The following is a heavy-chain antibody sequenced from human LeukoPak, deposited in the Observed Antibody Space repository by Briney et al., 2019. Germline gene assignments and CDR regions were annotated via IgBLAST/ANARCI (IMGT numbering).Heavy chain of an antibody. V-gene: IGHV3-30-3*01. CDR1: GFTFSSYA. CDR2: ISYDGGKE. J-gene: IGHJ6*02. D-gene: IGHD1-1*01. CDR3: AGELDYYGMDV. Sequence: GGSLRLSCAASGFTFSSYALHWVRQAPGKGLEWVSVISYDGGKEYYADSVKGRFTISRDNSKNTLYLQMNSLRAEDTAVYYCAGELDYYGMDVWGQGTTVTVSS.